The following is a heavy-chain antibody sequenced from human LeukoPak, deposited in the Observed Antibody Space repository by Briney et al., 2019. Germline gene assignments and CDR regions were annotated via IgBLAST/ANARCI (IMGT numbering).Heavy chain of an antibody. V-gene: IGHV3-21*01. Sequence: GGSLRLSCAASGFTFSSYSMNWVRQAPGKGLEWVSSISSSSSYIYYADSVKGRFTISRDNAKNSLYLQMNSLRTEDTAVYYCARDLPSSSGMTWGQGTLVTVSS. CDR1: GFTFSSYS. D-gene: IGHD6-6*01. CDR3: ARDLPSSSGMT. J-gene: IGHJ5*02. CDR2: ISSSSSYI.